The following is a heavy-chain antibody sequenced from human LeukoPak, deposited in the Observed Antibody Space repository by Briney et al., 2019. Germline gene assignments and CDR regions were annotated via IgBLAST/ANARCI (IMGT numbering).Heavy chain of an antibody. J-gene: IGHJ5*02. CDR1: GGSISSSSYY. CDR2: IYYSGRT. CDR3: ARVKAANNWFDP. D-gene: IGHD6-13*01. V-gene: IGHV4-39*07. Sequence: SETLSLTCTVSGGSISSSSYYWGWIRQPPGKGLEWIGSIYYSGRTYYDPSLKSRVTISVDTSKNQFSLKVSSVTAADTAAYYCARVKAANNWFDPWARAPWSPSPQ.